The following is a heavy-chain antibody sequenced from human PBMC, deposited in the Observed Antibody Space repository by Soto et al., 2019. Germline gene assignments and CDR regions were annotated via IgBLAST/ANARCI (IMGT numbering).Heavy chain of an antibody. CDR2: INHSGST. J-gene: IGHJ5*02. Sequence: SETLSLSCAVYGGSFSGYYWSWIRQPPGKGLEWIGEINHSGSTNYNPSLKSRVTISVDTSKNQFSLKLSSVTAADTAVYYCARREVRGYCSSTSCYHLWFDPWGQGTLVTVSS. CDR1: GGSFSGYY. D-gene: IGHD2-2*01. V-gene: IGHV4-34*01. CDR3: ARREVRGYCSSTSCYHLWFDP.